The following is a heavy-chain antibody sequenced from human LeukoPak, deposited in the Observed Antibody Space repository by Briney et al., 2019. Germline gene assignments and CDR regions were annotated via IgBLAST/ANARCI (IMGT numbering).Heavy chain of an antibody. Sequence: SVKVSCKASGGTFSSYAISWVRQAPGQGLEWMGGIIPIFGTANYAQKFQGRVTITADKSTSTAYMELSSLRSEDTAVYYCARDYDFWSGYYKSPYYYYMDVWGKGTTVTVSS. J-gene: IGHJ6*03. CDR1: GGTFSSYA. CDR2: IIPIFGTA. V-gene: IGHV1-69*06. CDR3: ARDYDFWSGYYKSPYYYYMDV. D-gene: IGHD3-3*01.